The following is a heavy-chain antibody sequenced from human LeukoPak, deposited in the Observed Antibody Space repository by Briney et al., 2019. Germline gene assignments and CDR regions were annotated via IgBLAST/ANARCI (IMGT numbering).Heavy chain of an antibody. D-gene: IGHD3-10*01. Sequence: GGSLRLSCAASGFTFDDYGMSWVRQAPGKGLEWVSTISDGGGITYYADSVKGRYTISGDNSKNTLFLQMNSLRAEDTAVYYCAKSRGSGSSMARGVNFDYWGQGTLVTVSS. CDR1: GFTFDDYG. V-gene: IGHV3-23*01. J-gene: IGHJ4*02. CDR2: ISDGGGIT. CDR3: AKSRGSGSSMARGVNFDY.